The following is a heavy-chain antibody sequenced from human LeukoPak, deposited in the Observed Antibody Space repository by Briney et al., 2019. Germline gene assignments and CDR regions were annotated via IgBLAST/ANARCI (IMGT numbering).Heavy chain of an antibody. CDR3: ARHDGYRSGGSCYPIPDI. V-gene: IGHV4-34*01. CDR2: INHSGST. J-gene: IGHJ3*02. D-gene: IGHD2-15*01. Sequence: SETLSLTCAVYGGSFSGYYWSWIRQPPGKGLEWIGEINHSGSTNYNPSLKSRVTISVDTSKNQFSLKLSSVTAADTAVYYCARHDGYRSGGSCYPIPDIWGQGTMVTVSS. CDR1: GGSFSGYY.